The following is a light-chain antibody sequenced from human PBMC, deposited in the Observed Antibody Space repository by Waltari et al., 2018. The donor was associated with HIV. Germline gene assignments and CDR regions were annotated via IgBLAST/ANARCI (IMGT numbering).Light chain of an antibody. CDR1: RTVFYNPISQNY. CDR2: WSS. Sequence: DIVMTQSPHSLAVSLGEGVTINCRSSRTVFYNPISQNYLAWYQQKPGKAPRVLIYWSSTRAGGVPDRFSGSGSGTDFSLNISGLQADDVAVYYCQQYYSLPTTFGGGTKVEIK. CDR3: QQYYSLPTT. J-gene: IGKJ4*02. V-gene: IGKV4-1*01.